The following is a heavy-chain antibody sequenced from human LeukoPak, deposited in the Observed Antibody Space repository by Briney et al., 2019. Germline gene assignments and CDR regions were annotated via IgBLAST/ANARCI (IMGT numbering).Heavy chain of an antibody. V-gene: IGHV3-66*01. D-gene: IGHD5-24*01. CDR2: IYSGGST. CDR1: EFSVGSNY. J-gene: IGHJ4*02. Sequence: GGSLRLSCAASEFSVGSNYMTWVRQAPGKGLEWVSLIYSGGSTYYADSVKGRFTISRDNSKNTLYLQMNSLRAEDTAVYYCARERRRDGYKNDYWGQGTLVTVSS. CDR3: ARERRRDGYKNDY.